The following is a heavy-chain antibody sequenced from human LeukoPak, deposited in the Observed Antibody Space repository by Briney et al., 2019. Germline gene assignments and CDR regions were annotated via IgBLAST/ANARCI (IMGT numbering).Heavy chain of an antibody. CDR2: IRSKANSYAT. CDR1: GFTFSGSA. V-gene: IGHV3-73*01. CDR3: TRTPLPITMVRGVKVGYMDV. J-gene: IGHJ6*03. D-gene: IGHD3-10*01. Sequence: GGSLKLSCAASGFTFSGSAMHWVRQASGKGLEWVGRIRSKANSYATAYAASVKGRFTISRDDSKNTAYLQMNSLKTEDTAVYYCTRTPLPITMVRGVKVGYMDVWGKGTTVTISS.